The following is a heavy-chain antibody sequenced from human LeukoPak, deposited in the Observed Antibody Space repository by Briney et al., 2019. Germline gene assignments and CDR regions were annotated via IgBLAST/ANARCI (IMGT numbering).Heavy chain of an antibody. CDR3: AGIMAGYYYYYYGMDV. Sequence: ASVNVSCKASGYTFTGYYMHWVRQAPGQGLEWMGRINPNSGGTNYAQKFQGRVTMTRDTSISTAYMELSRLRSDDTAVYYCAGIMAGYYYYYYGMDVWGQGTTVTVSS. V-gene: IGHV1-2*06. CDR1: GYTFTGYY. D-gene: IGHD2-8*01. J-gene: IGHJ6*02. CDR2: INPNSGGT.